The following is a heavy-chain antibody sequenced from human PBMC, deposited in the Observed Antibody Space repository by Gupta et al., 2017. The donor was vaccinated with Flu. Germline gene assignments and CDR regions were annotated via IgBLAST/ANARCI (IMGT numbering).Heavy chain of an antibody. D-gene: IGHD2-21*02. V-gene: IGHV1-69*01. J-gene: IGHJ4*02. CDR3: ARVRGCGGDCYYFDY. CDR2: IIATFPTA. Sequence: QVQLVQSGAEVKKPGSSVKVSCKASGGTFSTYIISWLRQAPGQGLEWMGGIIATFPTANYAQKFQGRVTITADESTSTAYMEVSSLTSEDTAVYYCARVRGCGGDCYYFDYWGQGTLVTVFS. CDR1: GGTFSTYI.